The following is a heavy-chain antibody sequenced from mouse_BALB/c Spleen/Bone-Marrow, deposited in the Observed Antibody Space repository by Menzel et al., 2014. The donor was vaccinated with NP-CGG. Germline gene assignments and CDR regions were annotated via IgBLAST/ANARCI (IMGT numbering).Heavy chain of an antibody. CDR1: GYTFTNFW. CDR3: ARYDYAMDY. J-gene: IGHJ4*01. Sequence: DLVNPGASVKLSCKASGYTFTNFWINWIKQRPGQGLEWIGRIAPGSGTTYYNEMFKGKATLTVDTSSCTAYIQLSSLSSEDSAVYFCARYDYAMDYWGQGTSVTVSS. V-gene: IGHV1S41*01. D-gene: IGHD2-3*01. CDR2: IAPGSGTT.